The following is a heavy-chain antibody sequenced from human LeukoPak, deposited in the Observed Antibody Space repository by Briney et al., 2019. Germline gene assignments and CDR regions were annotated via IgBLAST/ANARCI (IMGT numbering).Heavy chain of an antibody. J-gene: IGHJ4*02. D-gene: IGHD2-21*02. CDR2: INHSGST. V-gene: IGHV4-34*01. CDR3: ARGRADCGGDCYPTTQNYY. Sequence: SETLCLTCAVYGGSFSGYYWSRIRQPPGKGLEWIGEINHSGSTNYNPSLKSRVTISVDTSKNQFSLKLSSVTAADTAVYYCARGRADCGGDCYPTTQNYYWGQGTLVTVSS. CDR1: GGSFSGYY.